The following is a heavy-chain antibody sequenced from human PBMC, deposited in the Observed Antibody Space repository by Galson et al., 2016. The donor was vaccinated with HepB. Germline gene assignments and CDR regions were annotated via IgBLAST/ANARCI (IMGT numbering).Heavy chain of an antibody. CDR2: AYYTGTT. CDR1: GGSIINNY. J-gene: IGHJ2*01. D-gene: IGHD3-3*02. V-gene: IGHV4-59*01. CDR3: ARISPLHFWFFDL. Sequence: SETLSLTCSVSGGSIINNYWAWIRQPPGKGLEWIGYAYYTGTTNYNSSLKNRVAISTDMSTNQFSLKLSSVTAADTAVYYCARISPLHFWFFDLWGRGTPVTVSS.